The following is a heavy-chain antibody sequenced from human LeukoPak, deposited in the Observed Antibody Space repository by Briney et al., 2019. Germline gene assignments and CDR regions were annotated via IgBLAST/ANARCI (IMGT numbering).Heavy chain of an antibody. Sequence: PGRSLRLSCAASGFTFSSYGMHWVRQAPGKGLEWGAVISYDGSNKYYADSVKGRFTISRDYSKNTLYLQMNSLRAEDTAVYYCAKGPPYFSSTSCPGAYWGQGTLVTVSS. D-gene: IGHD2-2*01. CDR2: ISYDGSNK. CDR1: GFTFSSYG. J-gene: IGHJ4*02. V-gene: IGHV3-30*18. CDR3: AKGPPYFSSTSCPGAY.